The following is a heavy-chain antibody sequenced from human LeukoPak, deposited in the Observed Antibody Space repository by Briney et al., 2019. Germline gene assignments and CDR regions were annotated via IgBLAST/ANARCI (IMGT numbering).Heavy chain of an antibody. D-gene: IGHD1-26*01. J-gene: IGHJ4*02. CDR1: GFTFSRYW. CDR2: ISGSGGST. V-gene: IGHV3-23*01. Sequence: GGSLRLSCAASGFTFSRYWMSWVRQAPGRGLEWVSAISGSGGSTYYADSVKGRFTISRDNSKNTLYLQMNSLRAEDTAVYYCAKDLAGSGSYSFGYWGQGTLVNVSS. CDR3: AKDLAGSGSYSFGY.